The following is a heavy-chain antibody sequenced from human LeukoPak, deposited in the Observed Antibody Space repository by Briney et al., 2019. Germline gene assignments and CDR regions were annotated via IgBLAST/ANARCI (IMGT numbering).Heavy chain of an antibody. Sequence: SETLSLTCTVSGGSISSSSYYWGWIRQPPGKGLEWIGSIYYSGSTYYNPSLKSRVTISVDTSKNLFSLKLSSVTAADTAVYYCATFYYYDSSGYPSFDYWGQGTLVTVSS. CDR3: ATFYYYDSSGYPSFDY. V-gene: IGHV4-39*01. CDR2: IYYSGST. D-gene: IGHD3-22*01. J-gene: IGHJ4*02. CDR1: GGSISSSSYY.